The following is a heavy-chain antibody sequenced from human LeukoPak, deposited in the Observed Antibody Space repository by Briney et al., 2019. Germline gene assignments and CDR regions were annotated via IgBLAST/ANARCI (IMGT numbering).Heavy chain of an antibody. Sequence: GGSLRLSCAASGFTFSSYSMNWVRQAPGKGLEWVSSISSSSSYIYYADSVKGRFTISRDNAKNSLYLQMNSLRAEDTAVYYCARSNYYDSSGYYLAFDYWGQGTLVTVSS. D-gene: IGHD3-22*01. CDR2: ISSSSSYI. J-gene: IGHJ4*02. V-gene: IGHV3-21*01. CDR1: GFTFSSYS. CDR3: ARSNYYDSSGYYLAFDY.